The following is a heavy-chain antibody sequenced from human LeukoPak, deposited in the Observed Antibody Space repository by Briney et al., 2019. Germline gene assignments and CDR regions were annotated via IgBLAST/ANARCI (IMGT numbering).Heavy chain of an antibody. V-gene: IGHV3-30*18. Sequence: PGRSLRLSCAASGFTFRSYGIHWVRQAPGKGLEWVAVISYDGSNKYYADSVKGRFTISRDNSKNTLYLQMNSLRAEDTAVYYCAKEYCSSTSCYYLFWFDPWGQGTLATVSS. D-gene: IGHD2-2*01. CDR2: ISYDGSNK. J-gene: IGHJ5*02. CDR3: AKEYCSSTSCYYLFWFDP. CDR1: GFTFRSYG.